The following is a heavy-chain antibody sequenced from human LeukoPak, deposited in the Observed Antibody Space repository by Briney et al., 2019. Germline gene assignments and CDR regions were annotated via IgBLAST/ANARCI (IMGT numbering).Heavy chain of an antibody. D-gene: IGHD6-19*01. J-gene: IGHJ4*02. V-gene: IGHV1-18*01. Sequence: GASVKVSCKASGYTFTSYGISWVRQAPGQGLEWMGWISAYSGNTNYAQKLQGRVTMTTDTSTSTAYMELRSLRSDDTAVYYCARVVAVAGTALFDYWGQGTLVTVSS. CDR1: GYTFTSYG. CDR3: ARVVAVAGTALFDY. CDR2: ISAYSGNT.